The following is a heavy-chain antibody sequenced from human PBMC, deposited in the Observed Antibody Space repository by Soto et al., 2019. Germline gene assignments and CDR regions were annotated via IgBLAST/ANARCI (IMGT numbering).Heavy chain of an antibody. CDR2: IYWDDDK. Sequence: SGPTLVNPTQTLTLTCTFSGFSLSTGGMGVGWIRQPPGKALEWLAHIYWDDDKYYSPPLKSRLGITKDTSKNQVVLTMTNMDPVDTGTYYCARHPSDFWFDPWGQGTLVTVSS. V-gene: IGHV2-5*02. CDR1: GFSLSTGGMG. CDR3: ARHPSDFWFDP. J-gene: IGHJ5*02. D-gene: IGHD2-21*02.